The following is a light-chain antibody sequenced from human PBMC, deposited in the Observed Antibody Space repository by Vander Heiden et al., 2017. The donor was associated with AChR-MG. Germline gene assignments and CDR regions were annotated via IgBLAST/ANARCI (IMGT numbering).Light chain of an antibody. CDR3: QQTYNNPQT. J-gene: IGKJ2*01. CDR1: QTIRTY. V-gene: IGKV1-39*01. CDR2: ATS. Sequence: DIHLTQSPSSLSPSVGGRVTITCRASQTIRTYLNWYQQKPGKAPKLLIDATSSLQSGVPSRFSGSGSGTDFTLTISRLQPEDFATYYCQQTYNNPQTFGQGTNLEIK.